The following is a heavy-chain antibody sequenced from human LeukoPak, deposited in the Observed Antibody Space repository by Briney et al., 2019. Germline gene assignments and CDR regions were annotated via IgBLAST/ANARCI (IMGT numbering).Heavy chain of an antibody. D-gene: IGHD3-22*01. CDR1: GFTFSSYE. CDR2: ISSSGSTI. CDR3: ARGRVYYDSSGYADLGDY. Sequence: GGSLRLSCAASGFTFSSYEMNWLRQAPGKGLEWVSYISSSGSTIYYADSVKGRFTISRDNAKNSLYLQMNSLRAEDTAVYYCARGRVYYDSSGYADLGDYWGQGTLVTVSS. J-gene: IGHJ4*02. V-gene: IGHV3-48*03.